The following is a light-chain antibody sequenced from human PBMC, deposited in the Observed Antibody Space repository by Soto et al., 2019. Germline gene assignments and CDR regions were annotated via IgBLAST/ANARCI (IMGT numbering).Light chain of an antibody. J-gene: IGKJ5*01. CDR3: LQDYNYPIT. CDR1: QAIRND. CDR2: GAS. Sequence: AIQMTQSPSSLSASVGDRVTITCRASQAIRNDLGWYQQKPGTAPKLLIYGASTLQSGVPSRFSGSGSGTDFTLTISSLQPEDFATYYCLQDYNYPITFGQGTRLEIK. V-gene: IGKV1-6*01.